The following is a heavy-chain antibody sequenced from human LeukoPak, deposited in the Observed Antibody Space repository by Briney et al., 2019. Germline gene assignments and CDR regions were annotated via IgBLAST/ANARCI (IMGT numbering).Heavy chain of an antibody. CDR3: ARGGTYYDFWSGGYFDY. D-gene: IGHD3-3*01. CDR2: ISAYNGNT. J-gene: IGHJ4*02. Sequence: ASVKVSCKASGYTFTSYGISWVRQAPGQGLEWMGWISAYNGNTNYAQKLQGRVTMTTDTSTSTAYMELRSLRSDDTAVYYCARGGTYYDFWSGGYFDYWGQGTLVTVSS. CDR1: GYTFTSYG. V-gene: IGHV1-18*01.